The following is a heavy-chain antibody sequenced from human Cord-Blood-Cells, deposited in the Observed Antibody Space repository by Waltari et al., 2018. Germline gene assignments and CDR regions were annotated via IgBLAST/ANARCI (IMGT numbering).Heavy chain of an antibody. CDR2: CIPIFGTA. J-gene: IGHJ3*02. CDR3: ARAERGLAAGDAFDI. Sequence: QVQLVQSGAEVKKPGSSVKVSCKASGGTFSSYAISWVRQAPGQGLEWLGGCIPIFGTANYAQKFQGRVTIPADESTSTAYMELSSLRSEDTAVYYCARAERGLAAGDAFDIWGQGTMVTVSS. CDR1: GGTFSSYA. D-gene: IGHD3-10*01. V-gene: IGHV1-69*12.